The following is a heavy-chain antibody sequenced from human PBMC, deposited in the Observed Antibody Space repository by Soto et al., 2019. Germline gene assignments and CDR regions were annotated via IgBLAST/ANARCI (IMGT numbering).Heavy chain of an antibody. V-gene: IGHV4-4*07. J-gene: IGHJ5*02. D-gene: IGHD3-3*01. Sequence: QVQLQESGPGLVKPSETLSLTCTVSGGSISSYYWSWIRQPAGTGLEWIGRIYTSGSTNYNPSLKSRVTMSVDTSKNQFSFKMSSVTAADTAVYYCARAHYDFWSGYSWFDPWGQGTLVTVSS. CDR2: IYTSGST. CDR1: GGSISSYY. CDR3: ARAHYDFWSGYSWFDP.